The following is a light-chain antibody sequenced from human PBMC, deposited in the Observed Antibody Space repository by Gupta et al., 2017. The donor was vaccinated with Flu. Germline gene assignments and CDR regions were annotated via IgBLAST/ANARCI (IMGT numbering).Light chain of an antibody. Sequence: DIQMTQSPSSLSASVGDRVTITCRASQGISMYLNWYQHKPGKAPKLLIYGASSLQSGVSSRFSGSGSGRDFTLTISSLQPEEFATYYCQQSSSAPKTFGQGTKVEMK. V-gene: IGKV1-39*01. J-gene: IGKJ1*01. CDR1: QGISMY. CDR3: QQSSSAPKT. CDR2: GAS.